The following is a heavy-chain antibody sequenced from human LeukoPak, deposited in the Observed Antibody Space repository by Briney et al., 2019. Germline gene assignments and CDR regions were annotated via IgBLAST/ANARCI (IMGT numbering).Heavy chain of an antibody. J-gene: IGHJ4*02. Sequence: SQTLSPTCAVSGGSTSSGGYSWRWVPQPPRKGLGWIGYIYQSGSTYYNPSLKGRVTISVDRSKNQFSLKLSSVTAADTAVYYCASGTECGGDCYSLWGQGTLVTVSS. CDR1: GGSTSSGGYS. CDR3: ASGTECGGDCYSL. D-gene: IGHD2-21*02. V-gene: IGHV4-30-2*01. CDR2: IYQSGST.